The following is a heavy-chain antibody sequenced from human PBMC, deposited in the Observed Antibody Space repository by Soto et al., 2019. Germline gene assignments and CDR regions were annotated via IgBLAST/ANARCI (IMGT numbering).Heavy chain of an antibody. V-gene: IGHV1-69*01. Sequence: QVQLVQSGAEVQKPGSSVKVSCKASGGTFSSYAISWVRQAPGQGLEWMGGIIPISGTANYAQKFQGRVTITADESTNMELSSLRSEDTAVYYCARSQGSSTSLEIYYYYYYGMDVWGQGTTVTGSS. CDR3: ARSQGSSTSLEIYYYYYYGMDV. J-gene: IGHJ6*02. D-gene: IGHD2-2*01. CDR2: IIPISGTA. CDR1: GGTFSSYA.